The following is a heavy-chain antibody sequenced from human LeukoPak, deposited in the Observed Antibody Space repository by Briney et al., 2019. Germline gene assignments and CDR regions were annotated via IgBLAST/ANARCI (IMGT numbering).Heavy chain of an antibody. CDR3: AELGITMIGGV. J-gene: IGHJ6*04. V-gene: IGHV3-7*01. CDR1: GFTFTTYW. Sequence: GGSLRLSCAASGFTFTTYWMSWVRQLPGKGLEWVANINQDGTEKYYVGSVKGRFTISRDNAKNSLDLQMNSLRAEDTAVYYCAELGITMIGGVWGKGTTVTISS. D-gene: IGHD3-10*02. CDR2: INQDGTEK.